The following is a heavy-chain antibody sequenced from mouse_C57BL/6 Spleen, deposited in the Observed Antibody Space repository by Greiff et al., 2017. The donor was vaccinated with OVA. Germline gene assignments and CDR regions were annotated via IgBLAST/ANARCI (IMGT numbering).Heavy chain of an antibody. D-gene: IGHD1-1*01. J-gene: IGHJ1*03. CDR3: ARDYGSSPWYFDV. V-gene: IGHV1-80*01. CDR2: IYPGDGDT. CDR1: GYAFSSYW. Sequence: QVTLKESGAELVKPGASVKISCKASGYAFSSYWMNWVKQRPGKGLEWIGQIYPGDGDTNYNGKFKGKATLTADKSSSTAYMQLSSLTSEDSADYFGARDYGSSPWYFDVWGTGTTVTVSS.